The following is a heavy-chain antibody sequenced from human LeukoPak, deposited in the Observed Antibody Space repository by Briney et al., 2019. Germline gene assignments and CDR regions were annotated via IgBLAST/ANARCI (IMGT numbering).Heavy chain of an antibody. Sequence: SETLSLTCVVYSGSFSGYFWSWIRQPPGKGLEWIGEINRSGSTNYNPSLKSRVTISVDTSKNQFSLKLSSVTAADTAVYYCARGIVGPTYFDYWGQGTLVTVS. CDR3: ARGIVGPTYFDY. J-gene: IGHJ4*02. D-gene: IGHD1-26*01. CDR1: SGSFSGYF. V-gene: IGHV4-34*01. CDR2: INRSGST.